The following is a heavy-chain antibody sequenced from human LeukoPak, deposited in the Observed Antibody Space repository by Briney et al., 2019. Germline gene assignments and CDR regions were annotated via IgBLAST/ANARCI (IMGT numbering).Heavy chain of an antibody. Sequence: GESLKISCKGSGYSFISYWIGWVRQLPGKGLEWMGIIYPGDSDARYSPSFQGQVTISVDKSISTAYLQWSSLKASDTAMYYCARPRGHCSGGSCPIWRMDVWGQGTTVTVSS. V-gene: IGHV5-51*01. CDR3: ARPRGHCSGGSCPIWRMDV. J-gene: IGHJ6*02. CDR1: GYSFISYW. CDR2: IYPGDSDA. D-gene: IGHD2-15*01.